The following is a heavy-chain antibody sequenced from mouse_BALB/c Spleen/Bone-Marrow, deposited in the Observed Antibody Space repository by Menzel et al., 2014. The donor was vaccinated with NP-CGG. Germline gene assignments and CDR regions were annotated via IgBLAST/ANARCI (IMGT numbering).Heavy chain of an antibody. D-gene: IGHD2-3*01. CDR2: INPSNGRT. CDR3: ARYDGPAWFAY. J-gene: IGHJ3*01. Sequence: QVQLKESGAELVKPGASVRLSCKASGYSFTTYWIHWVKQRPGQDLEWIGEINPSNGRTNYNEKFKSKATLTVDKSSSTAYMQLSSLTSEDSAVYYCARYDGPAWFAYWGQGILVTVSA. V-gene: IGHV1S81*02. CDR1: GYSFTTYW.